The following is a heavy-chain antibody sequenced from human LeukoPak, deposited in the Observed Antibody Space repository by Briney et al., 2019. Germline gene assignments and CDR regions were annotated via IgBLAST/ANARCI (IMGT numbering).Heavy chain of an antibody. CDR3: ARGKYSAFDI. Sequence: PSETLSLTCTVSGGSISNYYWSWIRQPAGKRLEWIGRISKSGSTNYNPSLKSRVTMSVDTSRNQFSLQLESVTPDDTAVYYCARGKYSAFDIWGQGTMVTVSS. CDR2: ISKSGST. V-gene: IGHV4-4*07. CDR1: GGSISNYY. D-gene: IGHD2/OR15-2a*01. J-gene: IGHJ3*02.